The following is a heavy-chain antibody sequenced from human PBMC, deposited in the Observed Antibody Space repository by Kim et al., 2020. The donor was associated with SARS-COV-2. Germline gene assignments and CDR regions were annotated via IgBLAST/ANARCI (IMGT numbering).Heavy chain of an antibody. CDR2: ISYDGSNK. J-gene: IGHJ4*02. V-gene: IGHV3-30*18. CDR3: AKDRPTGYFDY. D-gene: IGHD4-17*01. CDR1: GFTFSSYG. Sequence: GGSLRLSCAASGFTFSSYGMHWVRQAPGKGLEWVAVISYDGSNKYYADSVKGRFTISRDNSKNTLYLQMNSLRAEDTAVYYCAKDRPTGYFDYWGQGTLV.